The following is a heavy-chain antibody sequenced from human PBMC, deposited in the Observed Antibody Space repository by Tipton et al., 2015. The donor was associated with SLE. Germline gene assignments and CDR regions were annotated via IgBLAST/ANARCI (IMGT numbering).Heavy chain of an antibody. V-gene: IGHV3-21*01. CDR3: ARDYSSSSWYFDL. CDR1: GFTFSSYS. Sequence: SLRLSCAASGFTFSSYSMNWVRQAPGKGLEWVSSISSSSSYIYYADSVKGRFTISRDNSKNTLYLQMNSLRAEDTAVYYCARDYSSSSWYFDLWGRGTLVTVSS. CDR2: ISSSSSYI. J-gene: IGHJ2*01. D-gene: IGHD6-6*01.